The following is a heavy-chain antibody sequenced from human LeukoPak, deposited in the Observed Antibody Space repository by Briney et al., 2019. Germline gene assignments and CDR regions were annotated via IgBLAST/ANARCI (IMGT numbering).Heavy chain of an antibody. J-gene: IGHJ4*02. CDR1: GGSISSSSAY. CDR2: IYYSKNT. D-gene: IGHD5-18*01. V-gene: IGHV4-39*01. Sequence: AETLSLTCTVSGGSISSSSAYWGWIRQPPGKGLEWIGSIYYSKNTYYNPSLKSRVTISADTSKNQFSLTLGSVSATDTAVYYCVSPRGFSYGYFDYWGQGTLVTVSS. CDR3: VSPRGFSYGYFDY.